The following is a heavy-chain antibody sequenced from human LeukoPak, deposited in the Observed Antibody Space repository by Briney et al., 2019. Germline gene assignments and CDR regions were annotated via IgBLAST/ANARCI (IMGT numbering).Heavy chain of an antibody. CDR1: GVSISSDVFY. CDR2: VFHSGTT. V-gene: IGHV4-30-2*01. J-gene: IGHJ6*02. Sequence: NPSETLSLTCTVSGVSISSDVFYWSWIRQPPGKGLEWTGYVFHSGTTYYNPSLKSRVTISVDTSKNQFSLKLSSVTAADTAVYYCARVRDSSGYYYYGMDVWGQGTTVTVSS. D-gene: IGHD3-22*01. CDR3: ARVRDSSGYYYYGMDV.